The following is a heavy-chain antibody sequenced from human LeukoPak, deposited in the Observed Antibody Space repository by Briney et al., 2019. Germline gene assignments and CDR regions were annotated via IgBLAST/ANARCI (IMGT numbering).Heavy chain of an antibody. CDR3: ARDRGRQQLEYYYYYGMDV. J-gene: IGHJ6*02. Sequence: SQTLSLTXXISGDSVXXXXXXXNWIXQSPXXXXXXXXXXXXXXKWYNDYAXSVKSRITINPDTSKNQFSLQLNSVTSEYTAVXXCARDRGRQQLEYYYYYGMDVWGQGTTVTVSS. V-gene: IGHV6-1*01. CDR1: GDSVXXXXXX. D-gene: IGHD6-13*01. CDR2: XXXXXKWYN.